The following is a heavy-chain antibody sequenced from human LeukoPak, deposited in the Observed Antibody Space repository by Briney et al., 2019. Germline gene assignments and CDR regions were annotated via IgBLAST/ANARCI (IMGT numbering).Heavy chain of an antibody. Sequence: PGASVKVSCKAFGYTFTSYGISWVRQAPGQGLEWMGWISAYNGNTNYAQKLQGRVTMTTDTSTSTAYMELRSMRSDDTAVYYCAKLGYCSGGSCKKEYYYYYGMDVWGQGTTVTVSS. J-gene: IGHJ6*02. CDR1: GYTFTSYG. CDR2: ISAYNGNT. CDR3: AKLGYCSGGSCKKEYYYYYGMDV. D-gene: IGHD2-15*01. V-gene: IGHV1-18*01.